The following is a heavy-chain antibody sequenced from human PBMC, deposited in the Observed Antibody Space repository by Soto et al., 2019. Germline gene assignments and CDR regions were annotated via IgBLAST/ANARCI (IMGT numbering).Heavy chain of an antibody. V-gene: IGHV4-34*01. CDR2: INHSGGT. D-gene: IGHD6-19*01. J-gene: IGHJ6*02. CDR3: ARGFSGWYYYYGMDV. Sequence: SETLSLTCAVYGGSFSGYYWSWIRQPPGKGLEWIGEINHSGGTNYNPSLKSRVTISVDTSKNQFSLKLSSVTAADTAVYYCARGFSGWYYYYGMDVWGQGTTVTVSS. CDR1: GGSFSGYY.